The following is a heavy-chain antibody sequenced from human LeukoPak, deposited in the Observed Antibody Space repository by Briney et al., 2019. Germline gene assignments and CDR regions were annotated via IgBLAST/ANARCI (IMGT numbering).Heavy chain of an antibody. Sequence: GGSLRLSCAASGFTFSSYWMHWVRQAPGKGLVWVSRINSDGSSTSYADSVKGRFTISRDNAKNTLYLQMNSLRAEDTAVYYCTRIRKDSSRFDAFDIWGQGTMVTVSS. CDR3: TRIRKDSSRFDAFDI. J-gene: IGHJ3*02. CDR1: GFTFSSYW. D-gene: IGHD6-13*01. V-gene: IGHV3-74*01. CDR2: INSDGSST.